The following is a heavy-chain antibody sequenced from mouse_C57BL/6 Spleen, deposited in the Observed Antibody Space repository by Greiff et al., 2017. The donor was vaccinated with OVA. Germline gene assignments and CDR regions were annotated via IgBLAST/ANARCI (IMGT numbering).Heavy chain of an antibody. D-gene: IGHD1-1*01. J-gene: IGHJ4*01. CDR2: INPSTGGT. CDR1: GYSFTGYY. Sequence: VQLQQSGPELVKPGASVKISCKASGYSFTGYYMNWVKQSPEKSLEWIGEINPSTGGTTYNQKFKAKATLTVDKSSSTAYMQLKSLTSEDSAVYYCARSPYGGSFYAMDYWGQGTSVTVSS. V-gene: IGHV1-42*01. CDR3: ARSPYGGSFYAMDY.